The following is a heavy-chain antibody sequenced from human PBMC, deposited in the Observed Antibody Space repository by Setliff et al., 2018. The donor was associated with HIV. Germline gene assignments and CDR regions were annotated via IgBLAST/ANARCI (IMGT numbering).Heavy chain of an antibody. Sequence: SETLSLTCTVSGGSIKSSSYYWGWIRQPPGKGLEWIGSIYYSGNTYYNPSLKSRVTISVDTSRNQFSLKLSSVTAADTAVYYCARRSDFWSEGDAFDIWGQGTMVTVSS. J-gene: IGHJ3*02. CDR2: IYYSGNT. V-gene: IGHV4-39*07. D-gene: IGHD3-3*01. CDR1: GGSIKSSSYY. CDR3: ARRSDFWSEGDAFDI.